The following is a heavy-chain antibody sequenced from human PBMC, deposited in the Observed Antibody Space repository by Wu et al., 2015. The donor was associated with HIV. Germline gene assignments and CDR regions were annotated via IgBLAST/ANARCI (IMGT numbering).Heavy chain of an antibody. V-gene: IGHV1-2*02. D-gene: IGHD1-20*01. J-gene: IGHJ4*02. CDR2: IDPNSGAT. CDR1: GYTFIGYY. Sequence: QVQLVQSGAVVKQPGASVKVSCKASGYTFIGYYMFWVRQAPGQGLEWMGWIDPNSGATNYAQRFQGRVTMTRDTSISTVYMELRGLRSDDTALYYCASYGPGYNWMYSWGQGTLVTVSS. CDR3: ASYGPGYNWMYS.